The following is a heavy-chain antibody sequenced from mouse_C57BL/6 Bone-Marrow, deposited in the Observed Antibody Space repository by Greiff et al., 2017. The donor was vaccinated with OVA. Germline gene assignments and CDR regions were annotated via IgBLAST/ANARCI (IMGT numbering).Heavy chain of an antibody. J-gene: IGHJ3*01. CDR2: LDPENGDT. V-gene: IGHV14-4*01. D-gene: IGHD2-4*01. Sequence: VQLQQSGAELVRPGASVKLSCTASGFNIKDDYMHWVKQRPEQGLEWIGWLDPENGDTEYASKFQGKATITADTSSNTAYLQLSSLTSEDTAVYYCTTDYDGAWFAYWGQGTLVTVSA. CDR3: TTDYDGAWFAY. CDR1: GFNIKDDY.